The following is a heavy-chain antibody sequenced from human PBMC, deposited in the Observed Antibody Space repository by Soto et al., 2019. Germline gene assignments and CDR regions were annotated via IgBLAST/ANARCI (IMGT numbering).Heavy chain of an antibody. CDR3: ARETTIFGVVNLNWFDP. Sequence: ASVKVSCKASGGTFSSYAISWVRQAPGQGLEWMGGIIPIFGTANYAQKFQGRVTITADESTSTAYMELSSLRSEDTAVYYCARETTIFGVVNLNWFDPWGQGTLVTVSS. J-gene: IGHJ5*02. V-gene: IGHV1-69*13. CDR1: GGTFSSYA. D-gene: IGHD3-3*01. CDR2: IIPIFGTA.